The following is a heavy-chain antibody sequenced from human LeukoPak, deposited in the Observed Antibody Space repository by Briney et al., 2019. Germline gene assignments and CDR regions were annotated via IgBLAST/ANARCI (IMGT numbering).Heavy chain of an antibody. D-gene: IGHD1-26*01. Sequence: PGGSLRLSCAASGFIFDDYGMSWVRQAPGKGLEWVSGINWNGGSTGYADSVKGRFTISRDNAKNSLYLQMNSLRAEDTALYYCARDQGEVGSYYATGLVDYWGQGTLVTVSS. J-gene: IGHJ4*02. CDR1: GFIFDDYG. CDR2: INWNGGST. CDR3: ARDQGEVGSYYATGLVDY. V-gene: IGHV3-20*04.